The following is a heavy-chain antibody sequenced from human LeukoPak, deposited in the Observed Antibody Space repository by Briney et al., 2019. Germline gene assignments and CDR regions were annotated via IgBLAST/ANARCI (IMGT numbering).Heavy chain of an antibody. CDR1: GYSISSGYY. CDR2: IYHSGST. Sequence: SETLSLTCTVSGYSISSGYYWGWIRQPPGKGLEWIGSIYHSGSTYYNPSLKSRVTISVDTSKNQFSLRLTSVTAADTAVYYCARGRGPGSGYFDYWGQGTLVTVSS. J-gene: IGHJ4*02. CDR3: ARGRGPGSGYFDY. V-gene: IGHV4-38-2*02. D-gene: IGHD3-3*01.